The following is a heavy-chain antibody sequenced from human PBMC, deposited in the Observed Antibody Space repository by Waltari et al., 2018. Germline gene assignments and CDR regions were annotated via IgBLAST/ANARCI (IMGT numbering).Heavy chain of an antibody. CDR1: GYSISSGYY. CDR2: IYHSGST. Sequence: QVQLQESGPGLVKPSETLSITCAVSGYSISSGYYWGWTRQPPGKGLEWIGSIYHSGSTYYTPSLKSRVTISVDTSKNQFSLKLSSVTAADTAVYYCARQDEGATLLGGWGQGTLVTVSS. V-gene: IGHV4-38-2*01. D-gene: IGHD1-26*01. CDR3: ARQDEGATLLGG. J-gene: IGHJ4*02.